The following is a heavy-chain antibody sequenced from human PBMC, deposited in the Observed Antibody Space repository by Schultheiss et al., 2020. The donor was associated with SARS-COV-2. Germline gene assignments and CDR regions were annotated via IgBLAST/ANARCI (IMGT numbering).Heavy chain of an antibody. CDR1: GYTFTGYY. V-gene: IGHV1-2*06. CDR3: ARSPISSSSSMDY. Sequence: ASVKVSCKASGYTFTGYYMHWVRQAPGQGLEWMGRINPNSGGTNYAQKFQGRVTMTRDTSISTAYMELSRLRSDDTAVYYCARSPISSSSSMDYWGQGTLVTVSS. CDR2: INPNSGGT. D-gene: IGHD6-6*01. J-gene: IGHJ4*02.